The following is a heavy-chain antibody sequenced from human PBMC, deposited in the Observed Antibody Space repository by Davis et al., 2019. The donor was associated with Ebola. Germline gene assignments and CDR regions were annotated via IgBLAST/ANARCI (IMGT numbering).Heavy chain of an antibody. CDR2: IKQDGSEK. CDR1: GFTFSSYW. V-gene: IGHV3-7*03. Sequence: PGGSLRLSCAASGFTFSSYWMSWVRQAPGKGLEWVANIKQDGSEKYYVDSVKGRFTISRDNAKNSLYLQMNSLRAVDTAVYYCARERRWLQREYYFDYWGQGTLVTVSS. CDR3: ARERRWLQREYYFDY. J-gene: IGHJ4*02. D-gene: IGHD5-24*01.